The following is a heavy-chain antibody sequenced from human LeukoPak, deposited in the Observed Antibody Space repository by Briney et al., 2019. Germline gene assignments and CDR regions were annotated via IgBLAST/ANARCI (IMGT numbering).Heavy chain of an antibody. J-gene: IGHJ6*02. CDR1: GGSISSGGYY. Sequence: PSETLSLTCTVSGGSISSGGYYWSRIRQHPGKGLEWIGYIYYSGSTYYNPSLKSRVTISVDTSKNQFSLKLSSVTAADTAVYYCARGPGGAAIYYYGMDVWGQGTTVTVSS. CDR3: ARGPGGAAIYYYGMDV. V-gene: IGHV4-31*03. D-gene: IGHD5-18*01. CDR2: IYYSGST.